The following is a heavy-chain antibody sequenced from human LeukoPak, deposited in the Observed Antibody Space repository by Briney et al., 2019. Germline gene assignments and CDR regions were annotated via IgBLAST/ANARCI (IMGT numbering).Heavy chain of an antibody. J-gene: IGHJ6*03. CDR1: GFTFGSYA. V-gene: IGHV3-30*07. CDR3: TRGVVARQSVRYYYYYMDV. D-gene: IGHD6-6*01. Sequence: GGSLRLSCAASGFTFGSYAMHWVRQAPGKGLEWVAVISYDESNKSYADSVKGRFTISRDNSKNTLYLQMNSLRVEDTAVYYCTRGVVARQSVRYYYYYMDVWGKGTTVTVSS. CDR2: ISYDESNK.